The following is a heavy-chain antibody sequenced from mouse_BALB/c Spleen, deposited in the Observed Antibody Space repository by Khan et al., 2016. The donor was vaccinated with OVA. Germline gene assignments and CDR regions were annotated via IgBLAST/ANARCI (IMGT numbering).Heavy chain of an antibody. CDR3: ARGGVVVPYWYFDV. CDR1: GYSITSAYC. Sequence: QLEVSGPGLVKPSQSLSLNCSVTGYSITSAYCWNWLRQFPGNKLEWKGYISYDGSKYCNPSLKNRISIPRSPSKHQFFLKLNSVTTEDTATDYCARGGVVVPYWYFDVWGAGTTVTVSS. D-gene: IGHD1-1*01. CDR2: ISYDGSK. J-gene: IGHJ1*01. V-gene: IGHV3-6*02.